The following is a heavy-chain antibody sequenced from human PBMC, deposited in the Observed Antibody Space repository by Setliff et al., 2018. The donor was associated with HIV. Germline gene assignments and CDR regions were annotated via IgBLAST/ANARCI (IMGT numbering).Heavy chain of an antibody. V-gene: IGHV3-9*03. Sequence: SLRLSCAASGLRFDDYAMHWVRQAPGKGLEWVSGISWNSGNIGYADSVKGRFTISRDNAKNSVYLQMNSLKAEDMALYYCVKDKGNGDYDYYYGMDVWGQGTLVTVSS. CDR2: ISWNSGNI. D-gene: IGHD4-17*01. CDR3: VKDKGNGDYDYYYGMDV. J-gene: IGHJ6*02. CDR1: GLRFDDYA.